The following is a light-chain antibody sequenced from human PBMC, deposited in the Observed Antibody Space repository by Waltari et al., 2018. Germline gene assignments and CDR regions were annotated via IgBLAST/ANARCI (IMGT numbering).Light chain of an antibody. CDR2: DVS. CDR3: NSYASSNTRV. CDR1: SSDVGGYNY. V-gene: IGLV2-14*03. J-gene: IGLJ3*02. Sequence: QSALTQAASVSGSPGQPITISCTGTSSDVGGYNYVSWYQQHPGKAPILIIYDVSNRPSGVSNRFSGSKSGNTASLTISGLQAEDEADYYCNSYASSNTRVFGGGTKLTVL.